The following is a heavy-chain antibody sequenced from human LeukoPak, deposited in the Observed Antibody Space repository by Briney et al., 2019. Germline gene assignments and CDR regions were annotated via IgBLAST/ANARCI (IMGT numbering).Heavy chain of an antibody. V-gene: IGHV3-9*01. CDR2: ISWNSGSI. CDR1: GFTFDDYA. J-gene: IGHJ4*02. D-gene: IGHD5-12*01. CDR3: ARDDDIVAVFDY. Sequence: PGRSLRLSCAASGFTFDDYAMHWVRQAPGKGLEWVSGISWNSGSIGYADSVKGRFTISRDNAKNSLYLQMNSLRTEDTAVYYCARDDDIVAVFDYWGQGTLVTVSS.